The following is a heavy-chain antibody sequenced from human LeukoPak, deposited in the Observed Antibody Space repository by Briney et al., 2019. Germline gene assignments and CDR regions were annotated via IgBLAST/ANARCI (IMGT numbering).Heavy chain of an antibody. CDR1: GGSISSHY. V-gene: IGHV4-59*11. CDR2: IYYSGST. J-gene: IGHJ3*02. D-gene: IGHD1-26*01. Sequence: SETLSLTCTVSGGSISSHYCSWIRQSPEKGLEWIGYIYYSGSTNYNPSLKSRVTISVDTSKNQFSLKLSSVTAAVTAVYYCARDGWGRAFDIWGQGTMVTVSS. CDR3: ARDGWGRAFDI.